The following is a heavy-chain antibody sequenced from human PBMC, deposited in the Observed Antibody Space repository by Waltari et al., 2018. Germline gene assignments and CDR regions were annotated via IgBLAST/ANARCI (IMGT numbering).Heavy chain of an antibody. D-gene: IGHD2-2*01. CDR1: GYTLTELS. CDR3: ASYRDIVVVPAAISAFDI. J-gene: IGHJ3*02. V-gene: IGHV1-24*01. Sequence: QVQLVQSGAEVKKPGASVKVSCKVSGYTLTELSMHWVRQAPGNGLEWMGGFDPEDGETIYAQKFQGRVTMTEDTSTDTAYMELSSLRSEDTAVYYCASYRDIVVVPAAISAFDIWGQGTMVTVSS. CDR2: FDPEDGET.